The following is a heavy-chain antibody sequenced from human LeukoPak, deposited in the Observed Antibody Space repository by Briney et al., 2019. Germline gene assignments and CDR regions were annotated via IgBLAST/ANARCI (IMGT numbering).Heavy chain of an antibody. CDR3: AREGDPRWLVEDYYYGMDV. V-gene: IGHV1-18*01. CDR1: GYTFTSYG. CDR2: ISAYNGNT. D-gene: IGHD6-19*01. J-gene: IGHJ6*02. Sequence: GASVKLSCKASGYTFTSYGISWVRQAPGQGLEWTGWISAYNGNTNYAQKLQGRVTMTTDTSTSTAYMELRSLRSDDTAVYYCAREGDPRWLVEDYYYGMDVWGQGTTVTVSS.